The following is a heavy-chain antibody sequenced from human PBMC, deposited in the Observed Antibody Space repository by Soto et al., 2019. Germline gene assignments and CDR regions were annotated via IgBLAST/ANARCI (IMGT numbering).Heavy chain of an antibody. D-gene: IGHD6-6*01. J-gene: IGHJ5*02. Sequence: QVQLVQSGAEVKKPGASVKVSCKASGYTFTSYGISWVRQAPGQGLEWMGWISAYNGNTNYAQKLQGXVPXXTXSSTSTAYMELRRLRSDDTAVYYCARSSGSAYWFDPWGQGTLVTVSS. V-gene: IGHV1-18*01. CDR1: GYTFTSYG. CDR3: ARSSGSAYWFDP. CDR2: ISAYNGNT.